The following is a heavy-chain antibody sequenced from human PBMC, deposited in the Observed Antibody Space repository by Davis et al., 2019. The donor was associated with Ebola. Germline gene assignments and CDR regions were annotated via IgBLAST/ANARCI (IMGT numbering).Heavy chain of an antibody. CDR3: ARDTSTVTTRWFDP. Sequence: GESLKISCAASGFTFSSYWMSWVRQAPGKGLEWVANIKQDGSEKYYVDSVKGRFTISRDNAKNSLYLQMNSLRAEDTAVYYCARDTSTVTTRWFDPWGQGTLVTVSS. CDR1: GFTFSSYW. CDR2: IKQDGSEK. V-gene: IGHV3-7*01. J-gene: IGHJ5*02. D-gene: IGHD4-17*01.